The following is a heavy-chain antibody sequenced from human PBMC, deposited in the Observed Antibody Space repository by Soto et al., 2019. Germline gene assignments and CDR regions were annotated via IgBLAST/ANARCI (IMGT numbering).Heavy chain of an antibody. J-gene: IGHJ6*02. V-gene: IGHV1-69*13. CDR2: IIPIFGTA. Sequence: ASVKVSCKASGGTFSSYAISWVRQAPGQGLEWMGGIIPIFGTANYAQKFQGRVTITADESTSTAYMELSSLRSEDTAVYYCARVTIVGVVTAYYGMEVWGQGTTVTVSS. CDR1: GGTFSSYA. CDR3: ARVTIVGVVTAYYGMEV. D-gene: IGHD3-3*01.